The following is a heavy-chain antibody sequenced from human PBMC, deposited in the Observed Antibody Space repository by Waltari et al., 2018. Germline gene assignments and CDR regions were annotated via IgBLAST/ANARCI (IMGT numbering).Heavy chain of an antibody. CDR1: GYTFTSYA. CDR3: ARDYSTIFGVVTHIAVDAFDI. CDR2: INTNTGNP. J-gene: IGHJ3*02. D-gene: IGHD3-3*01. V-gene: IGHV7-4-1*02. Sequence: QVPLVQSGSELKKPGASVKVSCKASGYTFTSYAMHWVRQAPGQGLEWMGWINTNTGNPTYAQGFTGRFVFSLDTSVSTAYLQISSLKAEDTAVYYCARDYSTIFGVVTHIAVDAFDIWGQGTMVTVSS.